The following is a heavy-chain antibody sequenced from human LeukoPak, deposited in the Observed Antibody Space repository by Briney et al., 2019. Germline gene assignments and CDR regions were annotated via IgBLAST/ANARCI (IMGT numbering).Heavy chain of an antibody. J-gene: IGHJ6*02. CDR2: INPSGST. CDR1: GGSISSGGYY. CDR3: ARARDCSSTSCYRDYYYGMDV. D-gene: IGHD2-2*01. Sequence: SETLSLTCTVSGGSISSGGYYWSWIRQPPGKGLEWIGEINPSGSTNYNPSLKSRVTISVDTSKNQFSLKLSSVTAADTAVYYCARARDCSSTSCYRDYYYGMDVWGQGTTVTVSS. V-gene: IGHV4-39*07.